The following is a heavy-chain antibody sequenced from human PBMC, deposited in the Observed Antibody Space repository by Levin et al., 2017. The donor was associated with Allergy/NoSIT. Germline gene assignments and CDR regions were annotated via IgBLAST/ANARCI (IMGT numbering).Heavy chain of an antibody. CDR1: GFPVSNNY. J-gene: IGHJ3*01. D-gene: IGHD1-14*01. Sequence: PGGSLRLSCAASGFPVSNNYMTWVRQAPGKGLEWVSMIYADGSTYYADSVKGRFAISRDNSKNTVYLQMNSLRGEDTALYYCAKESSGNVWGQGIMVTVSS. CDR2: IYADGST. V-gene: IGHV3-66*01. CDR3: AKESSGNV.